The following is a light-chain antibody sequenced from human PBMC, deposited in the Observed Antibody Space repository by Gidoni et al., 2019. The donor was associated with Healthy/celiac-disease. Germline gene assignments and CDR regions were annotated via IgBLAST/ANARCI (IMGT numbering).Light chain of an antibody. CDR3: CSYAGSYPVV. CDR2: DVS. J-gene: IGLJ2*01. CDR1: SSDVGGYNY. Sequence: SALTQHRSVSGSHGQSVTISCTGTSSDVGGYNYVSWYQQQPGKAPKLMIYDVSKRPSGVPERFSGSKSGNTASLTISGLQAEDEADYYCCSYAGSYPVVFGGGTKLTVL. V-gene: IGLV2-11*01.